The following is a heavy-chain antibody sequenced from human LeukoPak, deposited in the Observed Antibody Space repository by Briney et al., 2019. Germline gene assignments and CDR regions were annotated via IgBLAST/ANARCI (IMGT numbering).Heavy chain of an antibody. J-gene: IGHJ4*02. Sequence: GGSLRLSCEASGFTFSTYGMHWVRQAPGKGLEWVALISYDGSDKNYADSVKGRFTISRDNSKSTLYLQMDSLRGDDAAVYYCAKAVGSISWSFDYWGQGTLVTVSS. V-gene: IGHV3-30*18. CDR1: GFTFSTYG. D-gene: IGHD6-13*01. CDR3: AKAVGSISWSFDY. CDR2: ISYDGSDK.